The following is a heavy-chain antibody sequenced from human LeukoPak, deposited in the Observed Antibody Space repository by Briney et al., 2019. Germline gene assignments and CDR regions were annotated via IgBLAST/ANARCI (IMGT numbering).Heavy chain of an antibody. J-gene: IGHJ4*02. V-gene: IGHV3-21*01. CDR2: ISSSSTYM. CDR3: ARDRGSGWHTFDY. CDR1: GFTFSSYY. Sequence: GGSLRLSCAASGFTFSSYYMSWVRQAPGKGLEWVSSISSSSTYMFYADSVRGRFTISRDNAKNSLYLQMNSLRAGDTAVYYCARDRGSGWHTFDYWGQGTLVTVSS. D-gene: IGHD6-19*01.